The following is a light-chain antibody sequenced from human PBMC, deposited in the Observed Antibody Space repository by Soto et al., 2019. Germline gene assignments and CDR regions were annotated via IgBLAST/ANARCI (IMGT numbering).Light chain of an antibody. CDR1: QSISSW. J-gene: IGKJ1*01. V-gene: IGKV1-5*03. CDR3: QQYNSYSWT. CDR2: KAS. Sequence: DIQMTQSPSTLSASVGDRVTITCRASQSISSWLAWYQQKPGKAPKLLIYKASSLESGVPSRFRGSGYGTEFTITISSMKTDDFETYYCQQYNSYSWTFGQGTKVDI.